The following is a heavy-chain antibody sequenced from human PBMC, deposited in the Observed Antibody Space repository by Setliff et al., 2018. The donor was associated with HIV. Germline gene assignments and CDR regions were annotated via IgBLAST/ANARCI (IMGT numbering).Heavy chain of an antibody. V-gene: IGHV1-69*13. CDR1: GYTFTGYY. J-gene: IGHJ4*02. CDR2: IIPIFGIE. Sequence: ASVKVSCKASGYTFTGYYMHWVRQAPGQGLEWMGRIIPIFGIENYAQKFQGRVTITADESTSTAYMELSSLRSEDTAVYYCARDDLYGSGSMGGFDYWGQGTLVTV. D-gene: IGHD3-10*01. CDR3: ARDDLYGSGSMGGFDY.